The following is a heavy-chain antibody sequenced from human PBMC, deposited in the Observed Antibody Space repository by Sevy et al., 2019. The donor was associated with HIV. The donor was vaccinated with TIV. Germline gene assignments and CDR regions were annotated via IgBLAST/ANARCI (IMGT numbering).Heavy chain of an antibody. V-gene: IGHV3-11*01. CDR3: ARESRTRFTDC. CDR1: GFTFTDYY. CDR2: ISSSGDTI. Sequence: GGSLRLSCAASGFTFTDYYMSWIRQAPGKGLGWLSYISSSGDTIQYADSVKGRFTISRANAKNSLSLQMNSLRAEDTAVYYCARESRTRFTDCWGQGTLVTVSS. J-gene: IGHJ4*02. D-gene: IGHD2-2*01.